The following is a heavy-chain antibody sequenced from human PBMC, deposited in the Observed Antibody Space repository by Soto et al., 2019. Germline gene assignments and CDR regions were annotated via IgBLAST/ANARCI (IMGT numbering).Heavy chain of an antibody. V-gene: IGHV1-18*01. CDR2: ISPYDGNT. CDR1: GYTFSSYG. J-gene: IGHJ6*02. D-gene: IGHD3-22*01. CDR3: ARGGYYDSSGSRNYHYYGMNV. Sequence: QVQLVKSGGEVKKPGASVKVSCKASGYTFSSYGINWVRQAPGQGLEWLGWISPYDGNTKYAQILQGRVSMTTDTSTKTAYMEVRSLRSDDTAVYYCARGGYYDSSGSRNYHYYGMNVWGQGTTVTVSS.